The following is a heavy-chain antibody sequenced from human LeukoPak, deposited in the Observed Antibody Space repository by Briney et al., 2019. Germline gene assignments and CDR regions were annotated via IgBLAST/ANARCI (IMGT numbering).Heavy chain of an antibody. CDR1: GFSVSSIY. J-gene: IGHJ4*02. V-gene: IGHV3-53*01. CDR2: IYSDGTT. CDR3: ARAPNWRFDH. Sequence: GGSLRLSCASSGFSVSSIYMNWVRQAPGKGLEWVSVIYSDGTTYYADSVKGRFTISRDDSKNTLYLHMNSLRAEDTAVYYCARAPNWRFDHWGQGTLVTVSS. D-gene: IGHD1-1*01.